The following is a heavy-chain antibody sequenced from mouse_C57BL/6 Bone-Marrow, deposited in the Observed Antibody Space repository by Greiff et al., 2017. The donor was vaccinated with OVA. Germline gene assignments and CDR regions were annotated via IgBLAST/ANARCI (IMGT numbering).Heavy chain of an antibody. J-gene: IGHJ1*03. CDR3: ARDKEDGNRYFEV. Sequence: EVMLVESGGGLVKPGGSLKLSCAASGFTFSSYAMSWVRQTPDKRLEWVATISDGGSYTYYPDNVKGRFTISRDNAKNNLYLQMSHLKSEDTAMYYCARDKEDGNRYFEVWGTGTTVTVSS. CDR1: GFTFSSYA. CDR2: ISDGGSYT. V-gene: IGHV5-4*01. D-gene: IGHD2-1*01.